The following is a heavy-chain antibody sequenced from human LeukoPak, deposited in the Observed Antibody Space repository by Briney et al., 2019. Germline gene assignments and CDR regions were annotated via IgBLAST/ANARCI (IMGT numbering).Heavy chain of an antibody. V-gene: IGHV3-30*14. CDR2: ISYDGSNK. D-gene: IGHD2-21*02. CDR3: ARGQYCGGDCYPPFGY. CDR1: GFTFSSYA. J-gene: IGHJ4*02. Sequence: GGSLRLSCAASGFTFSSYAMSWVRQAPGKGLEWVAVISYDGSNKYYEDSVKGRFSISRDNSKNTLYLQMNSLRAEDTAVYYCARGQYCGGDCYPPFGYWGQGTRVTVSS.